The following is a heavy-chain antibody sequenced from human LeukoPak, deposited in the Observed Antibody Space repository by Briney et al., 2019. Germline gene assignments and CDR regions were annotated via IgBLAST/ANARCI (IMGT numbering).Heavy chain of an antibody. Sequence: GGSLRLSCAACEFSVGSNYMTWVRQAPGKGLEWVSLIYSGGSTYYADSVKGRFTISRDNSKNTLYLQMNSLRAEDTAVYYCARDQGVAVAMGDAFDIWGQGTMVTVSS. CDR3: ARDQGVAVAMGDAFDI. CDR2: IYSGGST. CDR1: EFSVGSNY. V-gene: IGHV3-66*01. D-gene: IGHD6-19*01. J-gene: IGHJ3*02.